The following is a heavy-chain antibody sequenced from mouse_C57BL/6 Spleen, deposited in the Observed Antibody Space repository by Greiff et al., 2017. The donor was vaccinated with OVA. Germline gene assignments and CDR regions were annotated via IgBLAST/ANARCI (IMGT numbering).Heavy chain of an antibody. CDR3: ARDYCSDY. J-gene: IGHJ2*01. CDR1: GFTFSSYT. CDR2: ISGGGGNT. Sequence: DVMLVESGGGLVKPGGSLKLSCAASGFTFSSYTMSWVRQTPEKRLEWVATISGGGGNTYYPDSVKGRVTMSRDKAKHTLYLQMSSLRSEDTAVYYCARDYCSDYWGQGTTLTVSS. D-gene: IGHD1-1*01. V-gene: IGHV5-9*01.